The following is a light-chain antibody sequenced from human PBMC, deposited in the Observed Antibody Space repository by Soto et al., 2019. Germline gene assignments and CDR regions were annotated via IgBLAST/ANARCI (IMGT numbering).Light chain of an antibody. V-gene: IGLV2-14*03. CDR2: DVT. CDR1: SSDVGGYNY. Sequence: QSVLTQPASVSGFPGQSITISCTGTSSDVGGYNYVSWYQQHPGKAPKLMIYDVTNRPSGVSNRFSGSKSGYTASLTISGLQAEDEADYYCSSYTSSSTYVFGTGTKVTVL. J-gene: IGLJ1*01. CDR3: SSYTSSSTYV.